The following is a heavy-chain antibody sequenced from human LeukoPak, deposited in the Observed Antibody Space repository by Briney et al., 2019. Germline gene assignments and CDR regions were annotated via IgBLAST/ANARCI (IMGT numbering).Heavy chain of an antibody. CDR1: GFTFSSYA. V-gene: IGHV3-23*01. J-gene: IGHJ4*02. CDR2: INGRGGIT. Sequence: GGSLRLSCAASGFTFSSYAMSWVRQAPGKGLEWVSSINGRGGITYYADPAKGRFTISRDNSKKTLYLQMNNLRAEDTAMYYCAKVADYYDSGSALPYYFDCWGQGTLVTVSS. D-gene: IGHD3-10*01. CDR3: AKVADYYDSGSALPYYFDC.